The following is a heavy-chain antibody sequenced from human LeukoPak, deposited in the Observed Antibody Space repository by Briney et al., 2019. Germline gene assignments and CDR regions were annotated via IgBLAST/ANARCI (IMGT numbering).Heavy chain of an antibody. CDR1: GGTFSSYA. J-gene: IGHJ6*02. Sequence: SVKVSCKASGGTFSSYAISWVRQAPGQGLEWMGRIIPIFGTANYAQKFQGRVTNTADESTSTAYMELSSLGSEDTAVYYCARGPSYPVERGYYYYGMDVWGQGTTVTVSS. CDR2: IIPIFGTA. CDR3: ARGPSYPVERGYYYYGMDV. D-gene: IGHD5-24*01. V-gene: IGHV1-69*13.